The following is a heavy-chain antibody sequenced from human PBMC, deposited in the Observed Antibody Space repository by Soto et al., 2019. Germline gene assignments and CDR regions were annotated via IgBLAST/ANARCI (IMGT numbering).Heavy chain of an antibody. V-gene: IGHV3-21*04. D-gene: IGHD6-19*01. Sequence: PGGSLRLSCAASGFTFSSYSMNWVRQAPGKGLEWVSSISSSSSYIYYADSVKGRFTISRDNAKNSLYLHMSDLRAADTAVYYCARVSATGWHVNGRDYFDHWGLGTLVTVSS. J-gene: IGHJ4*02. CDR2: ISSSSSYI. CDR1: GFTFSSYS. CDR3: ARVSATGWHVNGRDYFDH.